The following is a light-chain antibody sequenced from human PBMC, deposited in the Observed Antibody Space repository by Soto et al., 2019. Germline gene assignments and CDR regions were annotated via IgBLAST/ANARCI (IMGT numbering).Light chain of an antibody. CDR3: VLYMGSGPGVYV. CDR2: STN. V-gene: IGLV8-61*01. CDR1: SGSVSTSYY. Sequence: QTVVTQEPSFSVSPGGTVTLTCGLSSGSVSTSYYPSWYQQTPGQAPRTLIYSTNTRSSGVPDRFSGSILGNKAALTITGAQADDESDYYCVLYMGSGPGVYVFGTGTKVTVL. J-gene: IGLJ1*01.